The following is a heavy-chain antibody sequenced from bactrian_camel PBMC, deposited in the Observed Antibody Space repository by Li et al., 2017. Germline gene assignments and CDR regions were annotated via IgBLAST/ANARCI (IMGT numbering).Heavy chain of an antibody. CDR1: GFTFSTYA. D-gene: IGHD5*01. Sequence: VQLVESGGGLVQPGGSLRLSCTASGFTFSTYAMSWVRQAPGKGLEWVSAINSGGSTDYVDSTKGRFTISRDNAKNTLYLLMNSLKPEDTAMYFCAASTWGARAFGYWGQGTQVTVS. V-gene: IGHV3S31*01. CDR3: AASTWGARAFGY. CDR2: INSGGST. J-gene: IGHJ6*01.